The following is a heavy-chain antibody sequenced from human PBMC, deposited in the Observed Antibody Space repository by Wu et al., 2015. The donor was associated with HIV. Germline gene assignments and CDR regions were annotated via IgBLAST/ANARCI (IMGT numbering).Heavy chain of an antibody. CDR2: IIPMFGTA. Sequence: QVQLVQSGAEVKKPGSSVKVSCKTSGGTFSSYAINWVRQAPGQGLEWMGRIIPMFGTANYAQKFQGRVTITADESTSTAYMEVSSLRSEDTAVYYCARDLLPTTSWTDFYYYGLNVWGQGTTVTVSS. V-gene: IGHV1-69*13. D-gene: IGHD2-2*01. CDR1: GGTFSSYA. J-gene: IGHJ6*02. CDR3: ARDLLPTTSWTDFYYYGLNV.